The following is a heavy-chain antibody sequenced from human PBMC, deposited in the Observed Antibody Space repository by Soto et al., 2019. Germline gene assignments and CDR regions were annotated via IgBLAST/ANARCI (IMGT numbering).Heavy chain of an antibody. V-gene: IGHV3-21*01. J-gene: IGHJ4*02. CDR3: ARRGKYSYGLDY. CDR2: ISSSSSYI. CDR1: GFSFSSYS. Sequence: PGGSLRLSCAASGFSFSSYSMNWVRQAPGEGLEWVSSISSSSSYIYYADSVKGRFTISRDNAKNSLYLQMNSLRAEDTAVYYCARRGKYSYGLDYWGQGTPVTVSS. D-gene: IGHD5-18*01.